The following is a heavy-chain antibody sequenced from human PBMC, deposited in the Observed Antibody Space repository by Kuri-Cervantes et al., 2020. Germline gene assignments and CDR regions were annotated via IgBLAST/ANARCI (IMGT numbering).Heavy chain of an antibody. Sequence: GGSLRLSCAASGFTFSSYGMHWVRQAPGKGLEWVALISYDGSNKYYADSVKGRFTISRDNSKNTLYLQMNSLRAEDTAVYYCARGSGYRFVDYWGQGTLVTVSS. J-gene: IGHJ4*02. CDR2: ISYDGSNK. D-gene: IGHD5-18*01. V-gene: IGHV3-30*03. CDR3: ARGSGYRFVDY. CDR1: GFTFSSYG.